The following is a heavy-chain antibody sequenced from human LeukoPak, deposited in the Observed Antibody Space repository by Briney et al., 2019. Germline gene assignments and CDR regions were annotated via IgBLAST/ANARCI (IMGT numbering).Heavy chain of an antibody. Sequence: GGSLRLSCAASGFTFSSYDMHWVRHATGKGLEWVSAIGTAGDTYYPGSVKGRFTISRENAKNSLYLQMNSLRAEDTAVYYCARARYSSSWAPLYGMDVWGQGTTVTVSS. CDR1: GFTFSSYD. J-gene: IGHJ6*02. V-gene: IGHV3-13*01. CDR2: IGTAGDT. D-gene: IGHD6-13*01. CDR3: ARARYSSSWAPLYGMDV.